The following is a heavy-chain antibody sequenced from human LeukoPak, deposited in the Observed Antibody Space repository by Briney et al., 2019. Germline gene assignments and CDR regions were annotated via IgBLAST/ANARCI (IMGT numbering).Heavy chain of an antibody. CDR3: TSTAEGSSWSILDY. D-gene: IGHD6-13*01. Sequence: SETLSLTCSVSGGSISSSSYYWGWIRQPPGKGLEWIGTIYYSGSTYFNPSLKSRVTMSVDTSKNQFSLKLNSVTAADTAVYYCTSTAEGSSWSILDYWGQGNLVSVSS. J-gene: IGHJ4*02. CDR2: IYYSGST. CDR1: GGSISSSSYY. V-gene: IGHV4-39*01.